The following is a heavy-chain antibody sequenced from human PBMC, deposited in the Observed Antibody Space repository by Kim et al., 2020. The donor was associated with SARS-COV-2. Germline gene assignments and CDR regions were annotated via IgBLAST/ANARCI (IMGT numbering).Heavy chain of an antibody. J-gene: IGHJ4*02. CDR3: ARPLGYCSGGSCSRYYFDY. Sequence: GESLKISCKGSGYSFTSYWIGWVRQMPGKGLEWMGIIYPGDSDTRYSPSFQGQVTISADKSISTAYLQWSSLKASDTAMYYCARPLGYCSGGSCSRYYFDYWGQGTLVTVSS. V-gene: IGHV5-51*01. CDR1: GYSFTSYW. CDR2: IYPGDSDT. D-gene: IGHD2-15*01.